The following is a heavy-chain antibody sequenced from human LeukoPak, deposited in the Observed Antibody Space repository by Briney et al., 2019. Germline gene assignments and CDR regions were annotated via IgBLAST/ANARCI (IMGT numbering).Heavy chain of an antibody. CDR3: ARRKGEPNIFDS. Sequence: ASVKVSCKASGYTFTGYYMHWVRQAPGQGLEWMGRINPNSGGTYYAQKFQGRVTMTRDTSVSTAYMELSRLRSDDTAVYYCARRKGEPNIFDSWGQGTLVTVSS. D-gene: IGHD3-16*01. CDR2: INPNSGGT. J-gene: IGHJ4*02. CDR1: GYTFTGYY. V-gene: IGHV1-2*06.